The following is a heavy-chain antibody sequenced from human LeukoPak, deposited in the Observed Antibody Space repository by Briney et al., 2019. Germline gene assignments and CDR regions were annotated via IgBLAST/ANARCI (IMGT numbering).Heavy chain of an antibody. Sequence: PGGSLRLSCAACGFTFSSYAMHWVRQAPGKGLEWVAVISYDGSNKYYADSVKGRFTISRDNSKNTLYLQMNSLRAEDTAVYYCAREVKRLLEWLSNWFDPWGQGTLVTVSS. CDR2: ISYDGSNK. CDR1: GFTFSSYA. V-gene: IGHV3-30*04. D-gene: IGHD3-3*01. CDR3: AREVKRLLEWLSNWFDP. J-gene: IGHJ5*02.